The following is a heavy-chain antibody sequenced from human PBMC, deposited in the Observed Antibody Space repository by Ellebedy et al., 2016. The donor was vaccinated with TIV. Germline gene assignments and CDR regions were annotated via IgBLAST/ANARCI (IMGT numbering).Heavy chain of an antibody. V-gene: IGHV4-39*07. CDR1: GGSISSSSYY. D-gene: IGHD3-3*01. J-gene: IGHJ4*02. CDR2: IYYSGST. CDR3: ARESGGDFWSAGVDY. Sequence: SETLSLXXTVSGGSISSSSYYWGWIRQPPGKGLEWIGNIYYSGSTYYNPSLKSRVTISVDTSKNQFSLKLSSVTAADTAVYYCARESGGDFWSAGVDYWGQGTLVTVSS.